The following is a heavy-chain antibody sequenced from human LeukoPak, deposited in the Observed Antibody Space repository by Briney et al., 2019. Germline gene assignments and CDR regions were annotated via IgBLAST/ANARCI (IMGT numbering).Heavy chain of an antibody. Sequence: ASVKVSCKASGYTFTSYDINWVRQATGQGLEWMGWMNPNSGNTGYAQKFQGRVTMTRNTSISTAYMELSSLRSEDTAVYFCAKDYYDSNHYLYYFDYWGQGTLITVSS. CDR3: AKDYYDSNHYLYYFDY. CDR1: GYTFTSYD. CDR2: MNPNSGNT. J-gene: IGHJ4*02. D-gene: IGHD3-22*01. V-gene: IGHV1-8*01.